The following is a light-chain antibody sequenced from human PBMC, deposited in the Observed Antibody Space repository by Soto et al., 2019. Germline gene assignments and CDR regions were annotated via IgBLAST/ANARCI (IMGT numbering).Light chain of an antibody. V-gene: IGLV6-57*04. Sequence: LTQPHSVPESPGKTVTISCTRSSGSIATNSVQWYQQRPGSAPTTILFEDNQRPSGVPDRFSGSKSGNTASLTISGLQAEDEADYYCCSYAGSSTLVVFGGGTQLTVL. J-gene: IGLJ2*01. CDR1: SGSIATNS. CDR3: CSYAGSSTLVV. CDR2: EDN.